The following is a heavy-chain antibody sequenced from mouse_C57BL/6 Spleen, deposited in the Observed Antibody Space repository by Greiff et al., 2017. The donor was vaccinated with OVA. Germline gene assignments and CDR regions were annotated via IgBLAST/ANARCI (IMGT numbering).Heavy chain of an antibody. CDR2: ISSGGSYT. CDR1: GFTFSSYG. Sequence: EVQVVESGGDLVKPGGSLKLSCAASGFTFSSYGMSWVRQTPDKRLEWVATISSGGSYTYYPDSVKGRFTISRDNAKNTLYLQMSSLKSEDTAMYYCARHETGTGFAYWGQGTLGTVSA. J-gene: IGHJ3*01. CDR3: ARHETGTGFAY. D-gene: IGHD4-1*01. V-gene: IGHV5-6*01.